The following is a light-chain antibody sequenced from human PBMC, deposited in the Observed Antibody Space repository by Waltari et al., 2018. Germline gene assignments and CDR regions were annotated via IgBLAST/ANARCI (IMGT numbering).Light chain of an antibody. CDR3: QQYDGEVVT. CDR1: QSVTSLS. J-gene: IGKJ4*01. Sequence: EIVLTQSPGTLSLSPGERATLSCRASQSVTSLSLTCYQQKLGQAPRLLIHGTSSRATGIPDRFSGSGSGTDFTLTISRLEPEDFAVYYCQQYDGEVVTFGGGTKVEI. V-gene: IGKV3-20*01. CDR2: GTS.